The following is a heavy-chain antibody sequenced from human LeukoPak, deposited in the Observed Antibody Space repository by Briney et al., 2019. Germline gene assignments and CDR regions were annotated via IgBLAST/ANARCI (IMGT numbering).Heavy chain of an antibody. CDR3: ARAVDTAMVTGYYLDY. CDR1: GGSISSYY. CDR2: IYYSGST. V-gene: IGHV4-59*08. J-gene: IGHJ4*02. Sequence: SETLSLTCTVSGGSISSYYWSWIRQPPGKGLEWIGYIYYSGSTNYNPSLKSRVTMSVDTSKNQFSLKLSSVTAADTAVYYCARAVDTAMVTGYYLDYWGQGTLVTVSS. D-gene: IGHD5-18*01.